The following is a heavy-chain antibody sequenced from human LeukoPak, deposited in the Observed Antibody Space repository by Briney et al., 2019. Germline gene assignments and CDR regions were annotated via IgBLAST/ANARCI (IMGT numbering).Heavy chain of an antibody. V-gene: IGHV4-59*08. CDR3: ARHQWVPAFDV. D-gene: IGHD1-26*01. Sequence: PSETLSLTCTVSGESMSGFYWNWIRQPPGKGLEWIGYMHYTGSTNYNPSLKSRVTISIDTSKNQFSLKLSSVTASDTAVYYCARHQWVPAFDVWGQGTMVTASS. CDR1: GESMSGFY. J-gene: IGHJ3*01. CDR2: MHYTGST.